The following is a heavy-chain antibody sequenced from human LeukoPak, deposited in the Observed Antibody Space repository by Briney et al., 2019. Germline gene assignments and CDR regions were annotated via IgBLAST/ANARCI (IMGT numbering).Heavy chain of an antibody. CDR1: GGSISSYY. D-gene: IGHD6-13*01. Sequence: SETLSLTCTVSGGSISSYYWSWIRQPAGKGLEWIGRIYTSGSTNYNPSLKSRVTMSVDTSKNQFSLKLSSVTAADTAVYYCARDPSSSWPYYYYGMDVWGQGTTVTVSS. V-gene: IGHV4-4*07. CDR3: ARDPSSSWPYYYYGMDV. CDR2: IYTSGST. J-gene: IGHJ6*02.